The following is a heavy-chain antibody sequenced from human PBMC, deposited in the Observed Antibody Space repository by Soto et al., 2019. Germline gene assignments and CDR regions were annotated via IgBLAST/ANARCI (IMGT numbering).Heavy chain of an antibody. V-gene: IGHV1-69*02. CDR1: VDTFNFYS. Sequence: QVQLVQSGADVQRPGSSVRVSCKASVDTFNFYSINWVRQAPGLGLQWMGRINPILSMSNYAPRFQGRVTMTADKSTSTAYMELSSLRSEDTAMYYCATIYGSGYRAFDSWGQGALVTVSS. J-gene: IGHJ4*02. CDR2: INPILSMS. CDR3: ATIYGSGYRAFDS. D-gene: IGHD3-10*01.